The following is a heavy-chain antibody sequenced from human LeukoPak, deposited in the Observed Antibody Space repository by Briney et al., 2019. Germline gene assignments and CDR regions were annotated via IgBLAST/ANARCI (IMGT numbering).Heavy chain of an antibody. Sequence: PGGSLRLSCAASGFTFSSYAMHWVRQAPGKGLEWVSVISSSGGSTYYADSVKGRFTISRDNSKNSVFLQMNSLRAEDTALYYCAKDLSWTVDYWGQGTLVTVSS. CDR3: AKDLSWTVDY. CDR1: GFTFSSYA. D-gene: IGHD3/OR15-3a*01. J-gene: IGHJ4*02. V-gene: IGHV3-23*01. CDR2: ISSSGGST.